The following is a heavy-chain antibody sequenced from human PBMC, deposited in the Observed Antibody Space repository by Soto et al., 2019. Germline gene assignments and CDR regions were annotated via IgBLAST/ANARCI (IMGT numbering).Heavy chain of an antibody. J-gene: IGHJ4*02. CDR1: GFSLSTRGVG. CDR2: LYWDDDE. CDR3: AHRPSVFTYFFDY. Sequence: QITLNESGPTLVKPTQTLTLTCTFSGFSLSTRGVGVGWIRQPPGKALEWLALLYWDDDERYSPSLMRRLTITKDTAKNQVFLTMTNVDPVDTATYSCAHRPSVFTYFFDYWGQGTLVTVSS. V-gene: IGHV2-5*02.